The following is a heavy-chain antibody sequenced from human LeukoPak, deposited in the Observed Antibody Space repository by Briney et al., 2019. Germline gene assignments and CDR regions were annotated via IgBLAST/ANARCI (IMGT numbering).Heavy chain of an antibody. Sequence: TLSLSCTVSGGSISSGSYNWSWIRQPAGKGLEWIRRIYTSGSTNYNPSLKSRVTISVDTYKNQFSLKLSSVTAADEAVYYCACERWELLPCWFDPWGQGTLVTVSS. J-gene: IGHJ5*02. D-gene: IGHD1-26*01. V-gene: IGHV4-61*02. CDR1: GGSISSGSYN. CDR3: ACERWELLPCWFDP. CDR2: IYTSGST.